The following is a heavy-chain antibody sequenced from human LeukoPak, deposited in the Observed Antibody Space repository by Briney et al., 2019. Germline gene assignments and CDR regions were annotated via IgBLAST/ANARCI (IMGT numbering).Heavy chain of an antibody. CDR3: ARDSGLLYYYGSGSYPSPTFDY. CDR1: GFTFSSYA. D-gene: IGHD3-10*01. Sequence: GGSLRLSCAASGFTFSSYAMHWVRQAPGKGLEWVANIKQDGSEKNYVDAVKGRFTISRDNAKNSVYLQMNSLRAEDTAVYYCARDSGLLYYYGSGSYPSPTFDYWGQGTLVTVSS. V-gene: IGHV3-7*01. J-gene: IGHJ4*02. CDR2: IKQDGSEK.